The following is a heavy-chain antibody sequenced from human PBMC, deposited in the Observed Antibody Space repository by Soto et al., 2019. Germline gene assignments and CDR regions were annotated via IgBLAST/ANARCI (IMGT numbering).Heavy chain of an antibody. CDR1: GFSFSNNG. Sequence: QVQLVESGGGVVQPGRSLRLSCAASGFSFSNNGMHWVRQAPGKGLEWVAIISYDGSKKYYADSVKGRFTISRDNSKNTLYLKMNSRRVEDTAVFYCAKDRLESGLGEIDYWGQGTLVTVSS. J-gene: IGHJ4*02. CDR2: ISYDGSKK. CDR3: AKDRLESGLGEIDY. V-gene: IGHV3-30*18. D-gene: IGHD3-16*01.